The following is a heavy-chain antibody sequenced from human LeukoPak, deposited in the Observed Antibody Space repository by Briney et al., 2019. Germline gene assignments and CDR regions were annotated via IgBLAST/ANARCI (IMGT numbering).Heavy chain of an antibody. D-gene: IGHD1-26*01. V-gene: IGHV1-69*04. CDR3: ARAVGAPPNYYYYYGMDV. CDR2: IIPILGIA. Sequence: SVKVSCKASGGTFSSYAISWVRQAPGQGLEWMGRIIPILGIANYAQKFQGRVTITADKSTSTAYMELSSLRSEDTAVYYCARAVGAPPNYYYYYGMDVWGQGTTVTVSS. J-gene: IGHJ6*02. CDR1: GGTFSSYA.